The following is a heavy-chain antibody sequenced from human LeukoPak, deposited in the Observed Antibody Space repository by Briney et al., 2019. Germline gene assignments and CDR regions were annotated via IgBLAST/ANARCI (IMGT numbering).Heavy chain of an antibody. CDR2: MNPNSGGT. D-gene: IGHD3-22*01. CDR3: TRLYFYDSSGNDY. V-gene: IGHV1-2*02. J-gene: IGHJ4*02. CDR1: AYTFTGYY. Sequence: ASVKASCEASAYTFTGYYIHWVRQAPGQGLEWMGWMNPNSGGTNYVQNFQGRVTMTRDTSISTAYMELSRLRSDDTAVYYCTRLYFYDSSGNDYWGQGTLVTVSS.